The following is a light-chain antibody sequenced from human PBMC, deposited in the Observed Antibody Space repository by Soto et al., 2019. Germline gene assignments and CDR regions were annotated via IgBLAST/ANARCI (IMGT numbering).Light chain of an antibody. CDR2: EVS. CDR1: RSDVGAYGY. Sequence: QSVLTQPASVSGSPGQSIAISCTGTRSDVGAYGYVSWYQQHPGKAPKLMLFEVSMRPSGVSNRFSGSKSGNTASLTISGLQADDEADYYCSSYTTGNTVVFGGGTKLT. V-gene: IGLV2-14*01. CDR3: SSYTTGNTVV. J-gene: IGLJ3*02.